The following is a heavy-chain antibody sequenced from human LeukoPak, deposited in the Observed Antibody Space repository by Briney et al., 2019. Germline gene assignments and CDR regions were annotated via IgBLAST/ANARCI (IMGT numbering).Heavy chain of an antibody. CDR2: ISAYNGNT. Sequence: ASVKVSCKTSGYTFTTYGISWVRQAPGQELEWMGWISAYNGNTNYAQNLQGRVTMTRDTSTSTVYMELSSLRSEDTAVYYCARDEYCTNGVCSPGGYYYYYGMDVWGQGTTVTVSS. D-gene: IGHD2-8*01. J-gene: IGHJ6*02. CDR3: ARDEYCTNGVCSPGGYYYYYGMDV. CDR1: GYTFTTYG. V-gene: IGHV1-18*01.